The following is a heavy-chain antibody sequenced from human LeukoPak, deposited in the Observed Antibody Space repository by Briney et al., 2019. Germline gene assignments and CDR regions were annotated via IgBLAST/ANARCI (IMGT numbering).Heavy chain of an antibody. D-gene: IGHD3-10*01. CDR1: GFTFSSYS. V-gene: IGHV3-48*01. CDR2: ISSSSSTI. Sequence: PGGSLRLSCAASGFTFSSYSMNWVRQAPGKGLEWVSYISSSSSTIYYADSVKGRFTISRDNAKNSLYLQMNSLRAEDMAVYYCARDLVAMVRGGTGMDVWGQGTTVTVSS. J-gene: IGHJ6*02. CDR3: ARDLVAMVRGGTGMDV.